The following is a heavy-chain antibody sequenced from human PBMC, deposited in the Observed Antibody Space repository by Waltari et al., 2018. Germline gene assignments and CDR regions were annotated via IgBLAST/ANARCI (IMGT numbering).Heavy chain of an antibody. D-gene: IGHD2-21*01. V-gene: IGHV1-69*13. CDR1: GGTFGSYA. J-gene: IGHJ2*01. Sequence: QVQLVQSGSEVKKPGSSVKVSCKASGGTFGSYAVSWVRQAPGQGREWVGGSKPVLGTTSYAQKFQDRVTLIADDSSSTVYMELSSLKSDDTAVYYCARDRHFSDGGAYYESGLWGRGTLVTVSS. CDR2: SKPVLGTT. CDR3: ARDRHFSDGGAYYESGL.